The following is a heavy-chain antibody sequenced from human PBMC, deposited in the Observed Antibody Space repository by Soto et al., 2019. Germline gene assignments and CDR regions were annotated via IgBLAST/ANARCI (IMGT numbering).Heavy chain of an antibody. D-gene: IGHD3-10*01. CDR1: GFTVSSNY. Sequence: EVQMVESGGGLNQPGGSLRLSCAAFGFTVSSNYMTWVRQAPGKGLEWVSVIYSGGSTYYADSVKGRFTISRDNSRNTLYLQMNSLRAEDTAVYYCARGFPSMAYYGEYYFDKWGQGTLVTVSS. CDR3: ARGFPSMAYYGEYYFDK. CDR2: IYSGGST. V-gene: IGHV3-53*01. J-gene: IGHJ4*02.